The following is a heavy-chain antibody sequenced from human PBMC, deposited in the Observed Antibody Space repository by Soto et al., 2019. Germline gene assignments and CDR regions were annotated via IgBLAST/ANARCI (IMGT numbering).Heavy chain of an antibody. J-gene: IGHJ6*02. D-gene: IGHD6-13*01. CDR2: FDPEDGET. Sequence: ASVKVSCKVSGYTLTELSMHWVRQAPGKGLEWMGGFDPEDGETIYAQKFQGRVTMTEDTSTDTAYMELSSLRSEDTAVYYCASYWVDGCWYEENYYYYYGMDVWGQGTTVTVSS. CDR3: ASYWVDGCWYEENYYYYYGMDV. CDR1: GYTLTELS. V-gene: IGHV1-24*01.